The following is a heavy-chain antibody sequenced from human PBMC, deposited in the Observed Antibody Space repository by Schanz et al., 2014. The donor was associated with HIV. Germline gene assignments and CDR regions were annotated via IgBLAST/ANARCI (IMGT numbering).Heavy chain of an antibody. CDR2: INPNSGDT. D-gene: IGHD6-6*01. CDR1: GYLFTNYG. CDR3: AREGTAARQFYYYGMDV. Sequence: QVQLVQSGAEVKKPGASVKVSCTTSGYLFTNYGVNWVRQAPGQGLEWMGWINPNSGDTDYAQKFQGRVTMTRDTSISTAYMELSRLRSDDTAVYYCAREGTAARQFYYYGMDVWGQGTTVTVSS. J-gene: IGHJ6*02. V-gene: IGHV1-2*02.